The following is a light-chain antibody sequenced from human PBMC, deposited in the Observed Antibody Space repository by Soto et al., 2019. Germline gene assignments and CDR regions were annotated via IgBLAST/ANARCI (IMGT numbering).Light chain of an antibody. CDR2: AAS. V-gene: IGKV1-17*01. J-gene: IGKJ5*01. CDR3: QQHNSFSIT. Sequence: DIQMTQSPSSLSASVGDRVTITCRASLRIRNDLGWYQHKPGKAPKRLIYAASSLQSGVPSRFSGSGSGTEFTLTINSLQADDFATYYCQQHNSFSITFGQGTRLEIK. CDR1: LRIRND.